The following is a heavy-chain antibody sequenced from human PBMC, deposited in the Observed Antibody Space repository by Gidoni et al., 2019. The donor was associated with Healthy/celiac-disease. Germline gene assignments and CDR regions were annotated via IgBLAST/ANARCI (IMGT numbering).Heavy chain of an antibody. D-gene: IGHD6-6*01. CDR3: ATLASHNP. J-gene: IGHJ5*02. Sequence: QVQLQQWGAGLLKPSETLSLTCAVYGGSFSGYYWSWIRQPPGKGLEWIGEINHSGSTNYNPSLKSRVTISVDTSKNQFSLKLSSVTAADTAVYYCATLASHNPWGQGTLVTVSS. V-gene: IGHV4-34*01. CDR2: INHSGST. CDR1: GGSFSGYY.